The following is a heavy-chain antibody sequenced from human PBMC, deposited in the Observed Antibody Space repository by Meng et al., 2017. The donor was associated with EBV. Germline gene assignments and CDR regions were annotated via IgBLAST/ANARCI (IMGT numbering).Heavy chain of an antibody. J-gene: IGHJ4*02. V-gene: IGHV1-2*06. Sequence: QVQLGQSGAEVKKPGASVKVSCKASGYPFTGYYMHWVRQAPGQGLEWMGRINPNSGGTNYAQKFQGRVTMTRDTSISTAYMELSRLRSDDTAVYYCARVGIAVAGTGDYWGQGTLVTVSS. D-gene: IGHD6-19*01. CDR3: ARVGIAVAGTGDY. CDR2: INPNSGGT. CDR1: GYPFTGYY.